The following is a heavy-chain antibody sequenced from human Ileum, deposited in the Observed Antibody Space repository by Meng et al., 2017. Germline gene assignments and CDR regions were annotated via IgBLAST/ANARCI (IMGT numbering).Heavy chain of an antibody. CDR1: GYTFTVNN. CDR3: ARGVAEN. J-gene: IGHJ4*02. D-gene: IGHD6-19*01. Sequence: QVQLGQSVAEVKKPGASVKVSCKPSGYTFTVNNIHWVRQAPGQGLEWMGRIYPHNGATNYAQTFQGRVTMTGDTSIATAYMELNRLTSDDTAVYYCARGVAENWGQGTLVTVSS. CDR2: IYPHNGAT. V-gene: IGHV1-2*06.